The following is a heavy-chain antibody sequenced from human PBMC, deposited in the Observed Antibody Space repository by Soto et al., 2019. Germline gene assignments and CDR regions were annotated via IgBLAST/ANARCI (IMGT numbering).Heavy chain of an antibody. CDR1: GGSISSSNW. CDR3: ARAHDYGDHNALGY. V-gene: IGHV4-4*02. D-gene: IGHD4-17*01. CDR2: IYLSGST. Sequence: QVQLQESGPGLVKPSGTLSLTCAVSGGSISSSNWWSWVRQPPGKGLEWIGEIYLSGSTNYNPSLKSRVTKSVDKSKNQFSLKLSSVTAADTAVYYCARAHDYGDHNALGYWGQGTLVTVSS. J-gene: IGHJ4*02.